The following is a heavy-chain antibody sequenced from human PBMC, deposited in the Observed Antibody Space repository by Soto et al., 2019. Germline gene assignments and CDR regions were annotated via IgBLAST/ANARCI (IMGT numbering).Heavy chain of an antibody. CDR2: TYYRSKWYN. V-gene: IGHV6-1*01. CDR1: GDSVSSYSAA. D-gene: IGHD1-20*01. J-gene: IGHJ3*02. CDR3: ARDWADRYNWSPGAFDI. Sequence: SQTLSLTCAISGDSVSSYSAAWNWIRQSPSRGLEWLGRTYYRSKWYNDYLVSLKSRITINPDTSKNQFSLQLSSVTPEDTAVYYCARDWADRYNWSPGAFDIWGQGTMVTVSS.